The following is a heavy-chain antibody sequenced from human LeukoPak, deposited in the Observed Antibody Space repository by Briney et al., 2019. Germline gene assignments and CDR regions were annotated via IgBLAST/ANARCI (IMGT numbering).Heavy chain of an antibody. D-gene: IGHD5-18*01. CDR1: GFTFNNYA. CDR3: AKGQGYNYGDSIDY. CDR2: INGGAGSS. V-gene: IGHV3-23*01. Sequence: PGGSLRLSCAASGFTFNNYAMTWVRQAPGKGREWVSLINGGAGSSYYADSVKGRFTVSRDNSKHTLYLQMNSLGDDDTAVYYCAKGQGYNYGDSIDYWGQGNLVTVSS. J-gene: IGHJ4*02.